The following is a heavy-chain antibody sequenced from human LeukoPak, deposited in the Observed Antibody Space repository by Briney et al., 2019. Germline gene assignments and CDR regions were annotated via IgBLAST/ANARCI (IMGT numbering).Heavy chain of an antibody. CDR1: GFTFSSYS. CDR2: ISSSSSTI. Sequence: GGSLRLSCAASGFTFSSYSMNWVRQAPGKGLEWVSYISSSSSTIYYADSVKGRFTISRDNAKNSLYLQMNSLRDEDTAVYYCARAASFIPIAAATYFDYWGQGTLVTVSS. V-gene: IGHV3-48*02. CDR3: ARAASFIPIAAATYFDY. D-gene: IGHD6-13*01. J-gene: IGHJ4*02.